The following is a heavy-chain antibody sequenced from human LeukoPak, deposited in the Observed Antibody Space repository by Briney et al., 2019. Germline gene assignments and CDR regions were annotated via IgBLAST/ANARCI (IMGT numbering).Heavy chain of an antibody. CDR3: ARDRVTTVTTPDY. V-gene: IGHV1-69*04. D-gene: IGHD4-17*01. CDR1: GGTFSSYA. J-gene: IGHJ4*02. Sequence: SVKVSCKASGGTFSSYAISWVRQARGQGLEWMGRIIPILGIANYAQKFQGRVTITADKSTSTAYMELSSLRSEDTAVYYCARDRVTTVTTPDYWGQGTLVTVSS. CDR2: IIPILGIA.